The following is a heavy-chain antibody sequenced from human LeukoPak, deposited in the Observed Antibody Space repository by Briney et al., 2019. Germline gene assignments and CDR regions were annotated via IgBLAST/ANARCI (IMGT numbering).Heavy chain of an antibody. Sequence: VASVKVSCKASGYTFTSYGISWVRQAPGQGLEWMGWISAYNGNTNYAQKLQGRVTMTTDTSTSTAYMELRSLRSDDTAVYYCARARITIFGVVITFDYWGQGTLVTVSS. J-gene: IGHJ4*02. CDR3: ARARITIFGVVITFDY. CDR2: ISAYNGNT. CDR1: GYTFTSYG. V-gene: IGHV1-18*01. D-gene: IGHD3-3*01.